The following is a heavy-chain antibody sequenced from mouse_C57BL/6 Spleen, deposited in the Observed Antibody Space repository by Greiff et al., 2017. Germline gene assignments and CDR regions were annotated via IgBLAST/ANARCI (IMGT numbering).Heavy chain of an antibody. CDR3: ARTDDGHFDY. CDR2: IDPSDSYT. D-gene: IGHD1-1*01. Sequence: VQLQQPGAELVMPGASVKLSCKASGYTFTSYWMHWVKQRPGQGLEWIGEIDPSDSYTNYNQKFKGKSTLTVDKSSSTAYMQLSSLTSEDSAVYYCARTDDGHFDYWGQGTTLTVSS. CDR1: GYTFTSYW. V-gene: IGHV1-69*01. J-gene: IGHJ2*01.